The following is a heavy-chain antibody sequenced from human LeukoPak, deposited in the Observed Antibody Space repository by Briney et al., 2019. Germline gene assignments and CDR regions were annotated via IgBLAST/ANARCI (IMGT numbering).Heavy chain of an antibody. V-gene: IGHV4-34*01. CDR3: ARGVYKNGYSSGWNRGNIWGYYFDY. Sequence: PSETLSLTCAVYGGSFSGYYWSWIRQPPGKGLEWIGEINHSGSTNYNPSLKSRVTISIDTSKNQFSLKPSSVTAADTAVYYCARGVYKNGYSSGWNRGNIWGYYFDYWGQGTLVTVSS. D-gene: IGHD6-19*01. CDR2: INHSGST. J-gene: IGHJ4*02. CDR1: GGSFSGYY.